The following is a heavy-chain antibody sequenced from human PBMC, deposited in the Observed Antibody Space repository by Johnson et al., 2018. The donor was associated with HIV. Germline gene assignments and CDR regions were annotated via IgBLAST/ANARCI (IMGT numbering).Heavy chain of an antibody. V-gene: IGHV3-13*01. Sequence: VQLVESGGGLVQPGGSLRLSCAASGFTFSSYDMHWVRQATGKGLEWVSAIGTAGDTYYPGSVKGRFTISRENAKNSLYLQMNSLRAGDTAVYYCAREVANGAFDIWGQGTMVTVSS. D-gene: IGHD2-15*01. CDR2: IGTAGDT. CDR1: GFTFSSYD. CDR3: AREVANGAFDI. J-gene: IGHJ3*02.